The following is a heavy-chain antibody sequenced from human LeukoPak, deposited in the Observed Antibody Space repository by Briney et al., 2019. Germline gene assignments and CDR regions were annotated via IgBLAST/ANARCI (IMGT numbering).Heavy chain of an antibody. D-gene: IGHD4-17*01. CDR1: GGSFSGYY. CDR2: INHSGST. J-gene: IGHJ3*02. CDR3: ARVCVRDYGDACGGAFDI. Sequence: SETLSLTCAAYGGSFSGYYWSWIRQPPGKGLEWIGEINHSGSTNYNPSLKSRVTISVDTSKNQFSLKLSSVTVADTAVYYCARVCVRDYGDACGGAFDIWGQGTMVTVSS. V-gene: IGHV4-34*01.